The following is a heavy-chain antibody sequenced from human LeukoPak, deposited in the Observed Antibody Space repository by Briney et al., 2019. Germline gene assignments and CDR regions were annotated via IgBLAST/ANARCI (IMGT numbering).Heavy chain of an antibody. J-gene: IGHJ3*02. CDR2: IYYSGST. CDR3: ASQPRYCGGGSCSDAFDI. Sequence: SETLSLTCTVSGGSISSYYWSWIRQPPGKGLEWIGYIYYSGSTNYNPSLKSRVTISVDTSKNQFSLKLSSVTAADTAVYYCASQPRYCGGGSCSDAFDIWGQGTMVTVSS. V-gene: IGHV4-59*01. D-gene: IGHD2-15*01. CDR1: GGSISSYY.